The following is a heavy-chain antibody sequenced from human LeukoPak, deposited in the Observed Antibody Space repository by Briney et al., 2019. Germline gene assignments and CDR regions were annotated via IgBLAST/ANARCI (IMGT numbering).Heavy chain of an antibody. Sequence: GGSLRLSCAASGFTFNNYDMHWVRQAPGRGREWVALLWYDGTNENYADYVKGRFTISRDNAKNTMYLQMNNLRAESMGVYYARRGTPNAFDLWGQGTMVTVSS. D-gene: IGHD3-16*01. V-gene: IGHV3-33*01. CDR2: LWYDGTNE. J-gene: IGHJ3*01. CDR3: RRGTPNAFDL. CDR1: GFTFNNYD.